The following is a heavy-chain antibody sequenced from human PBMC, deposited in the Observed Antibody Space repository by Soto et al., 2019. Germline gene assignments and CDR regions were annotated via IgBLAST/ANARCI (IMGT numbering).Heavy chain of an antibody. CDR2: INPSGGST. V-gene: IGHV1-46*03. Sequence: GASVKVSCKASGYTFTSYYMHWVRQAPGQGLEWMGIINPSGGSTSYAQKFQGRVTMTRDTSMSTVYMELSSLRSEDTAVYYCARDLSFRQPVNWFDPWGQGTLVTVSS. J-gene: IGHJ5*02. CDR1: GYTFTSYY. CDR3: ARDLSFRQPVNWFDP. D-gene: IGHD3-16*02.